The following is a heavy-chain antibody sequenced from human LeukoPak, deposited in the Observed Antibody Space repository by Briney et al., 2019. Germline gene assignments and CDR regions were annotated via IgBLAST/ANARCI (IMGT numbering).Heavy chain of an antibody. Sequence: GSLRLSCAASGFTLSSYGMSWVRQAPGQGLEWVSGISGSGGGTYYADTVKGRFTISRDNSKNTLYLQMNSLRAEDTAVYYCAKSLLRPGYWGQGTLVTVSS. CDR2: ISGSGGGT. CDR1: GFTLSSYG. V-gene: IGHV3-23*01. J-gene: IGHJ4*02. D-gene: IGHD3-3*01. CDR3: AKSLLRPGY.